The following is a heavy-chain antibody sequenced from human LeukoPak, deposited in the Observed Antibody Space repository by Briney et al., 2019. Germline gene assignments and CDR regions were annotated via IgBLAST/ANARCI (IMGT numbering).Heavy chain of an antibody. D-gene: IGHD2-2*01. V-gene: IGHV3-33*01. CDR3: ARDYCSTTTCLDY. Sequence: GGSLRLSCAASGFTFSNYGMQWVRQAPGKGLEWVAVIWYDGSKKYYTDSVKGRFTISRDDSKNTLYLQMNSLRVEDTAVYYCARDYCSTTTCLDYWGQGTLVTVSS. J-gene: IGHJ4*02. CDR2: IWYDGSKK. CDR1: GFTFSNYG.